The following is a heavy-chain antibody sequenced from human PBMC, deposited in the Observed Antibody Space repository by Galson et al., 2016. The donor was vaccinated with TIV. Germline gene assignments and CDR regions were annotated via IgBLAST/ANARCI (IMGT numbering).Heavy chain of an antibody. D-gene: IGHD1-26*01. Sequence: SVKVSCKASGDTFLSYPFNWVRQAPGQGLEWMGWINPNSGDTKYAQKFQGRVTMTRDTSISTAYMELSRLRSDDTAVYYCARDSPHSGSYSWFDHWGQGTLVTVSS. CDR2: INPNSGDT. J-gene: IGHJ5*02. CDR3: ARDSPHSGSYSWFDH. CDR1: GDTFLSYP. V-gene: IGHV1-2*02.